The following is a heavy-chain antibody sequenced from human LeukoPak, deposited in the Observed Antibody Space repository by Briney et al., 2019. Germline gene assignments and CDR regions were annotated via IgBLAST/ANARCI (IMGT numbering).Heavy chain of an antibody. CDR1: GFTFSSHG. V-gene: IGHV3-23*01. CDR2: IIPSGHTT. J-gene: IGHJ5*02. Sequence: QTGGTLRLSCAASGFTFSSHGMNWVRQAPGKGLEWVSGIIPSGHTTYYADSVRGRFTISRDNSRNTLYLQMNSLRAEDTAVYYCARDIQLWPNTLENWFDPWGQGTLVTVSS. CDR3: ARDIQLWPNTLENWFDP. D-gene: IGHD5-18*01.